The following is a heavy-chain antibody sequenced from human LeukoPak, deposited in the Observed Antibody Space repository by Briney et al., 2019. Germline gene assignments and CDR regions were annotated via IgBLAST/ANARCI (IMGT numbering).Heavy chain of an antibody. CDR1: GFTFSSYG. D-gene: IGHD3-22*01. CDR2: ISGSGGST. V-gene: IGHV3-23*01. Sequence: PGGSLRLSCAASGFTFSSYGMSWVRQAPGKGLEWVSAISGSGGSTYYAGSVKGRFTISRDNSKNTLYLQMNSLRAEDTAVYYCAKLPVDYYDSSGYYYPEYFQHWGQGTLVTVSS. J-gene: IGHJ1*01. CDR3: AKLPVDYYDSSGYYYPEYFQH.